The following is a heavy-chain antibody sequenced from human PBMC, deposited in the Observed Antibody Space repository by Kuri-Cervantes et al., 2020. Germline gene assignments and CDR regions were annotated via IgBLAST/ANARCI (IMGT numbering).Heavy chain of an antibody. D-gene: IGHD5-24*01. V-gene: IGHV3-23*01. CDR1: GFTFSSYA. Sequence: GGSLRLSCAASGFTFSSYAMSWVRQAPGKGLEWVSAISGSGGSTYYADSVKGRFTISRDNSKNTLYLQMNSLRAEDTAVYYCARDGVEMAGEGTNLEDYWGQGTLVTVSS. CDR2: ISGSGGST. CDR3: ARDGVEMAGEGTNLEDY. J-gene: IGHJ4*02.